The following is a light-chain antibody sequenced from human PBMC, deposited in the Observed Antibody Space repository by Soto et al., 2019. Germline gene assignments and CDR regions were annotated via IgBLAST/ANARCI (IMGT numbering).Light chain of an antibody. Sequence: QSVLTQPPSASGTPGQKVTNSCSGSSSNIGDNYVYWHQQLPGTAPKLLIYRNNQRPSGVPDRFSGSKSGTSASLAISGLRSEDEADYYCAAWDDSLSGYVFGPGTKVTV. CDR1: SSNIGDNY. J-gene: IGLJ1*01. CDR3: AAWDDSLSGYV. CDR2: RNN. V-gene: IGLV1-47*01.